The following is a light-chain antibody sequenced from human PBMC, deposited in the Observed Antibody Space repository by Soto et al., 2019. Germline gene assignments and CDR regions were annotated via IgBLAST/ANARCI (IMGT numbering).Light chain of an antibody. CDR2: AAS. V-gene: IGKV1-8*01. Sequence: AIRMTQSPSSFSAPTGDRVTITCRASPGISSYLAWPQQKPWKAPKLLIYAASTFQSGVPSRFGGSGSVKDFTLSLSCLQSEAFANYDCQHYYRYPRTFGQGTKVYIK. J-gene: IGKJ1*01. CDR3: QHYYRYPRT. CDR1: PGISSY.